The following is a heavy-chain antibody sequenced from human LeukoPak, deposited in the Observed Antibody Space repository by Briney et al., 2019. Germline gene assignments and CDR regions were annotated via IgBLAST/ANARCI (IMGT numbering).Heavy chain of an antibody. CDR1: GFTFHTYP. CDR2: LSGGGGGT. CDR3: AKVRGVGTHIWLLPWDL. D-gene: IGHD2-21*02. Sequence: GGSLRLSCAASGFTFHTYPMAWVRQTPGEGLEGVSSLSGGGGGTYYAHSVKGRFTISRDNANNTLYLQMNGLTAADTAFYYCAKVRGVGTHIWLLPWDLWGQGTLVTVSS. V-gene: IGHV3-23*01. J-gene: IGHJ1*01.